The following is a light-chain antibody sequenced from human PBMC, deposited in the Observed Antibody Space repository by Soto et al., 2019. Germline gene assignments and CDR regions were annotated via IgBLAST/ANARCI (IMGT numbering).Light chain of an antibody. Sequence: QSALTQPPSASGSPGQSVAISCTGTSSDVGGYNYVSWYQQHPGKAPKLMIYEVNKRPSGVPDRFSGSKSGNTASLTVSGLQAEDEADYYCSSYAASSNVFAPAPKVTVL. CDR1: SSDVGGYNY. CDR3: SSYAASSNV. CDR2: EVN. V-gene: IGLV2-8*01. J-gene: IGLJ1*01.